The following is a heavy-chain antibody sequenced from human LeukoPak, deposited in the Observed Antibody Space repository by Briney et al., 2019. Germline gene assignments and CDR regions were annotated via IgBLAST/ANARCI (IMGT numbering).Heavy chain of an antibody. D-gene: IGHD2-2*01. CDR3: ARSWGDIVVVPAAFGY. J-gene: IGHJ4*02. CDR2: INPSGGST. V-gene: IGHV1-46*01. CDR1: GYTFTSYY. Sequence: ASVKVSCKASGYTFTSYYMHWVRQAPGQGLEWMGIINPSGGSTSYAQKFQGRVTMTRDTSTSTVYMELSSLRSEDTAVYYCARSWGDIVVVPAAFGYWGQGTLVTVSS.